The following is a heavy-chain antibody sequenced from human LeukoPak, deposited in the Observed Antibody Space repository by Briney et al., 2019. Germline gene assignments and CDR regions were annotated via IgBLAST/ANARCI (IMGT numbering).Heavy chain of an antibody. V-gene: IGHV4-39*01. CDR3: ARQFPYAPIAAAGPNWFDP. CDR2: IYYSGST. J-gene: IGHJ5*02. D-gene: IGHD6-13*01. Sequence: SETLSLTCTVSGGSISSSSYYWGWIRQPPGKGLEWIGSIYYSGSTYYSPSLKSRVTISVDTSKNQFSLKLSSVTAADTAVYYCARQFPYAPIAAAGPNWFDPWGQGTLVTVSS. CDR1: GGSISSSSYY.